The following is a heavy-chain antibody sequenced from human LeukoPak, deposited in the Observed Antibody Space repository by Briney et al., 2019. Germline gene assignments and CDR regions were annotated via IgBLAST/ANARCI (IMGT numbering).Heavy chain of an antibody. V-gene: IGHV3-23*01. CDR2: ISGSGGST. CDR1: GFTFSSYA. D-gene: IGHD4-4*01. Sequence: GGSLRLSCAASGFTFSSYAMSWVRQAPGKGLEWVSAISGSGGSTYYADSVKGRFTISRDNSKNTLYLQMNSLRAEDTAVYYCAKDPLDDYSNYDWFDPWGQGTLVTVSS. CDR3: AKDPLDDYSNYDWFDP. J-gene: IGHJ5*02.